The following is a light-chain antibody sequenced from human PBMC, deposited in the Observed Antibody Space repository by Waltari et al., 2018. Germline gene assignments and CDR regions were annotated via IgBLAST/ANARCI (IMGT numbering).Light chain of an antibody. CDR1: SSNAGVYNY. J-gene: IGLJ3*02. V-gene: IGLV2-11*01. CDR3: CSYAGSYTWV. CDR2: DVS. Sequence: QSALTQPRSVSGSPGQSVTISCTGTSSNAGVYNYVSWYQQHPGKAPKVMIYDVSKRPSGVPDRYSGSKSGNTASLTISGLQTEDEADYYCCSYAGSYTWVFGGGTRLTVL.